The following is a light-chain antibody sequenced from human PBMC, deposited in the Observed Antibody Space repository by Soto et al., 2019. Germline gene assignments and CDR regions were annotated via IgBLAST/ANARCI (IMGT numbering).Light chain of an antibody. CDR3: QQYNNWPSIT. J-gene: IGKJ5*01. CDR1: QSVSSN. V-gene: IGKV3-15*01. CDR2: GAS. Sequence: EIVMTQSPATLSVSPWERATLSCRASQSVSSNLAWYQQKPGQAPRLLIYGASTRATGIPARFSGSGSGTEFTLTISSLRSEDFAVYYCQQYNNWPSITFGQGTRLEIK.